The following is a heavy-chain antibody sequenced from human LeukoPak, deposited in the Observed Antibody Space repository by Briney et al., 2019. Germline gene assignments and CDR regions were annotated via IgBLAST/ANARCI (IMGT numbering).Heavy chain of an antibody. V-gene: IGHV3-30*14. Sequence: GGSLRLSCAASGFTFSSFSMHWVRQAPGKGLEWVSVISSDGSTKYFADSVKGRFTISRDNSKNTLYLQINSLRPEDTAVYYCARERAVDGWTSAHFDYWGLGTLVTVSS. CDR1: GFTFSSFS. CDR2: ISSDGSTK. D-gene: IGHD6-19*01. CDR3: ARERAVDGWTSAHFDY. J-gene: IGHJ4*02.